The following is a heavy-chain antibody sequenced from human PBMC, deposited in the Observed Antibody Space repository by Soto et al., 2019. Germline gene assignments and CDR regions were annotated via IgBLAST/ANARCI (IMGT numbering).Heavy chain of an antibody. CDR1: GYSFSTYG. J-gene: IGHJ6*02. CDR2: ISGYNGDT. D-gene: IGHD2-8*01. Sequence: QGQLVQSGAEVKQPGASVKVSCKASGYSFSTYGISWVRQAPGQGLEWMGWISGYNGDTNYAQKFQGRVTMTIDTSTTTAYLELRRLTYDDTAVYFCAKNGHPPYYYYGMDVWGPGTTVTVSS. V-gene: IGHV1-18*01. CDR3: AKNGHPPYYYYGMDV.